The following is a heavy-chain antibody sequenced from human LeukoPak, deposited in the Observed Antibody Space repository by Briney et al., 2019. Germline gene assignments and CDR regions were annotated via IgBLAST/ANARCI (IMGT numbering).Heavy chain of an antibody. Sequence: GGSLRLSCAASEFTFSNYAMTWVRQAPGKGLEWVSAISGSASGTYYADSVKVRFTISRDNSKNTLYLQMNNLRAEDTAVYYCAKVGEWTYGKIDFWGQGTLVTVSS. CDR1: EFTFSNYA. V-gene: IGHV3-23*01. D-gene: IGHD1-26*01. J-gene: IGHJ4*02. CDR3: AKVGEWTYGKIDF. CDR2: ISGSASGT.